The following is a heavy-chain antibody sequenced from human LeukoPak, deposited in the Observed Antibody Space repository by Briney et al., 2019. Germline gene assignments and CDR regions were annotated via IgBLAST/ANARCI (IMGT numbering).Heavy chain of an antibody. V-gene: IGHV3-23*01. D-gene: IGHD4-23*01. CDR1: EFTFSSYA. J-gene: IGHJ4*01. Sequence: PGGSLRLSCAASEFTFSSYAMNWVRQAPGKGLEWVSVISGSGGSTYYTDSVKGRFTISRDNSNNTLYLQMNSLRAEDTAVYYCAKGTVYGGSPRGYFDYWGQGTLVTVSS. CDR3: AKGTVYGGSPRGYFDY. CDR2: ISGSGGST.